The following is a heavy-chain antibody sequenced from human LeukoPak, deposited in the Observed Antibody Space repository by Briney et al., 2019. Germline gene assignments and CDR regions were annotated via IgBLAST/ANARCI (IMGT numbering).Heavy chain of an antibody. CDR3: AKGTTANYYYYYGMDV. CDR2: ISYDGSNK. D-gene: IGHD4-11*01. Sequence: GGSLRLSCAASGFTFSSYGMHWVRQAPGKGLEWVAVISYDGSNKYYADSVKGRFTISRDNSKNTLYLQMNSLRAEDTAVYYCAKGTTANYYYYYGMDVWGQGTTVTVSS. J-gene: IGHJ6*02. CDR1: GFTFSSYG. V-gene: IGHV3-30*18.